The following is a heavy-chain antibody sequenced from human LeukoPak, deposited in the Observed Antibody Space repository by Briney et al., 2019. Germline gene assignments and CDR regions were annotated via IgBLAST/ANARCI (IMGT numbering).Heavy chain of an antibody. CDR3: AKDRGSSHSRYYFDY. Sequence: GGSLRLSCAASGFTFSSYGMHWVRQAPGKGLEWVAFIRYDGSNKYYADSVKGRFTISRDNSKNTLYLQMNSLRAEDTAVYYCAKDRGSSHSRYYFDYWGQGTLVTVSS. J-gene: IGHJ4*02. D-gene: IGHD6-13*01. V-gene: IGHV3-30*02. CDR1: GFTFSSYG. CDR2: IRYDGSNK.